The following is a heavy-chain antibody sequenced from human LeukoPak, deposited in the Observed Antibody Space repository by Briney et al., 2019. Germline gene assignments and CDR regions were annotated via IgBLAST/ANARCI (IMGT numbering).Heavy chain of an antibody. CDR2: ISPGCSYK. CDR1: TFTFSDDY. CDR3: ARDRDLEMATIRGTPRFRYYYGMDV. D-gene: IGHD5-24*01. Sequence: GGSLRLSCTASTFTFSDDYMGWIRQAPGKGPEWVSSISPGCSYKFCADSVEGRFTISRDSSKNTLYLQMFSLRAEDTALYYCARDRDLEMATIRGTPRFRYYYGMDVWGQGTTVTVSS. J-gene: IGHJ6*02. V-gene: IGHV3-11*06.